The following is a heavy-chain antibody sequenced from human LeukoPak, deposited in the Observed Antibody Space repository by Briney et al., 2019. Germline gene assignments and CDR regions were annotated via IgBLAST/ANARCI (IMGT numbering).Heavy chain of an antibody. CDR3: ARVGSDWYFDY. Sequence: PGGSLRLSCAASGFTFSDYYMSWSRQAPGKGPEWVSYISSSSSYTNYADSVKGRFTISRDNAKSSLFLQMNSLRAEDTGVYYCARVGSDWYFDYWGQGALVTVSS. V-gene: IGHV3-11*05. CDR2: ISSSSSYT. CDR1: GFTFSDYY. D-gene: IGHD6-19*01. J-gene: IGHJ4*02.